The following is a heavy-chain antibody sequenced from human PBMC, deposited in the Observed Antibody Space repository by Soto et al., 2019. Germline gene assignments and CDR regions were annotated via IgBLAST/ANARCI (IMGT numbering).Heavy chain of an antibody. J-gene: IGHJ3*02. V-gene: IGHV3-21*01. CDR3: ARDLRYDFWSGYPGYFDI. D-gene: IGHD3-3*01. CDR2: ISSSSSYI. Sequence: EVQLVESGGGLVKPGGSLRLSCAASGFTFSSYSMNWVRQAPGKGLEWVSSISSSSSYIYYADSVKGRFTISRDNAKNSLYLKMNSLRAEDMAVYYCARDLRYDFWSGYPGYFDIWGRGTMVTVCS. CDR1: GFTFSSYS.